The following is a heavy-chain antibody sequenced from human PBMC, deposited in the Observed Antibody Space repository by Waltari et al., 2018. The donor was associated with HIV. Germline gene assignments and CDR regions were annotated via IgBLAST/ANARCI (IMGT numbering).Heavy chain of an antibody. D-gene: IGHD3-10*01. CDR3: ASPLGVPPHAFYI. Sequence: QVQLVQSGAAVKKPGSSVQVSCKASAGTFSSYSFRWVRPAPGQGIEWMGGIIPIFGTANYAQKFQGRVTITADESTSTAYMELSSLRSEDTAVYYCASPLGVPPHAFYIWGQGTMVTVSS. J-gene: IGHJ3*02. CDR1: AGTFSSYS. V-gene: IGHV1-69*12. CDR2: IIPIFGTA.